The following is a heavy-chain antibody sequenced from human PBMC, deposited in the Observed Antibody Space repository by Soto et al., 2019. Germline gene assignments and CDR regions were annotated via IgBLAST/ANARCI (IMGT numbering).Heavy chain of an antibody. CDR2: IVVGSGNT. V-gene: IGHV1-58*01. D-gene: IGHD3-3*01. Sequence: QMPLVQSGPEVKKPGTSVKVSCKASGFTFTSSAVQWVRQARGQRLEWIGWIVVGSGNTNYAQKFQERVTITRDMSTSTAYMELSSLRSEDTAVYYCAAVPTFRLRGTISRDWYFDLWGRGTLVTVSS. CDR3: AAVPTFRLRGTISRDWYFDL. CDR1: GFTFTSSA. J-gene: IGHJ2*01.